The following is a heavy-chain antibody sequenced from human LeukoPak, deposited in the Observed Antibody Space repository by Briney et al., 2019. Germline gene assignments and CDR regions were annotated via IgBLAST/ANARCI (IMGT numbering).Heavy chain of an antibody. V-gene: IGHV3-30*04. CDR2: ISYDGSNK. Sequence: GGSLRLSCAASGFTFSSYAMHWVRQAPGKGLEWVAVISYDGSNKYYADSVKGRFTISRDNSKNTLYLQMNSLRAEDTAVYYCARELWFGELDDAFDIWGQGTMVTVSS. CDR1: GFTFSSYA. D-gene: IGHD3-10*01. J-gene: IGHJ3*02. CDR3: ARELWFGELDDAFDI.